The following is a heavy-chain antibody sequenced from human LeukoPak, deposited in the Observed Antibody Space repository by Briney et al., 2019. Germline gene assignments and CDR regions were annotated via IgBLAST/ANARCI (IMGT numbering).Heavy chain of an antibody. V-gene: IGHV3-33*01. D-gene: IGHD2-21*02. CDR1: GFTFSSYG. Sequence: GRSLRLSCAASGFTFSSYGMHWVRQAPGKGLEWVALIWYDGSNKYYADSVKGRFTISRDNSKNTLYLQMNSLRGEDTAVYYCAREMLRLNCGGDCYNDYWGQGTLVTVSS. CDR2: IWYDGSNK. CDR3: AREMLRLNCGGDCYNDY. J-gene: IGHJ4*02.